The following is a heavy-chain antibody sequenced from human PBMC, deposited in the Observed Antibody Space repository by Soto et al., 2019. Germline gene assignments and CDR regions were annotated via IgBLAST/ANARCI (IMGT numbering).Heavy chain of an antibody. J-gene: IGHJ4*02. D-gene: IGHD2-8*01. Sequence: PSETLALTCTVSGGCMSSYYWSWIRQPPGKGLEWIGYIYYSGSTNYNPSLKSRVTISVDTSKNQFSLKLSSVTAADTAVYYCAGIGREGYCTNGVCYGFDYWGQGTLVTVSS. CDR2: IYYSGST. CDR1: GGCMSSYY. CDR3: AGIGREGYCTNGVCYGFDY. V-gene: IGHV4-59*08.